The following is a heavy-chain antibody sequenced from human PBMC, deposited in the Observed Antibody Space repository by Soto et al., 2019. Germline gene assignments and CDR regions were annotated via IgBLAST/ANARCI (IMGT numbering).Heavy chain of an antibody. D-gene: IGHD3-10*01. J-gene: IGHJ5*02. CDR3: AGGYMVRGGDAWFDT. V-gene: IGHV1-69*06. CDR2: IIPLFGTT. CDR1: EGTFSSHA. Sequence: QVQLEQSGAEVKKPGSSVKVSCKASEGTFSSHAISWVRQAPEEGLEWMGGIIPLFGTTNYAQKFQGRVTITAAKSTSTVFMELISLTSEDTAIYYFAGGYMVRGGDAWFDTWGQGTLVAVSS.